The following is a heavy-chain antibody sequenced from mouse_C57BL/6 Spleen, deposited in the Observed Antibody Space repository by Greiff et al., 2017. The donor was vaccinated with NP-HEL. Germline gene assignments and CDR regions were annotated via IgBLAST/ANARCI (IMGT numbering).Heavy chain of an antibody. D-gene: IGHD2-5*01. V-gene: IGHV7-3*01. CDR2: IRNKANGYTT. CDR1: GFTFTDYY. J-gene: IGHJ2*01. Sequence: EVKLVESGGGLVQPGGSLSLSCAASGFTFTDYYMSWVRQPPGKALEWLGFIRNKANGYTTEYSASVKGRFTISRDNSQSILYLQMNALRAEDSATYYCARYTYSNYYFDYWGQGTTLTVSS. CDR3: ARYTYSNYYFDY.